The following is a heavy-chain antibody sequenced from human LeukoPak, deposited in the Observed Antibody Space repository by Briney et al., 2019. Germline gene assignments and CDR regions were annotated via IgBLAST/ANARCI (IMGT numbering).Heavy chain of an antibody. CDR3: AREGDGSPDSYFDY. D-gene: IGHD5-24*01. J-gene: IGHJ4*02. CDR1: GFTFSNYA. V-gene: IGHV3-48*01. CDR2: ISSSSSTI. Sequence: GGSLRLSCAPSGFTFSNYAMSWVRQAPGKGLEWVSYISSSSSTIYYADSVKGRFTISRDNAKNSLYLQMNSLRAEDTAVYYCAREGDGSPDSYFDYWGQGTLVTVPS.